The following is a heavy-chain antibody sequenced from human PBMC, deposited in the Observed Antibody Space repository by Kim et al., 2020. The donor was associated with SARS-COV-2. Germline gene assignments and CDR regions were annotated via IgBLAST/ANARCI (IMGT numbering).Heavy chain of an antibody. Sequence: GGSLRLSCAASGFTFSSYGMHWVRQAPGKGLEWVSAISGSGSNTYYADSVKGRFTISRDNSKNTLYLQMNSLRAEDTAVYYCAKDPRYNWNYGDYWGQGTLVTVSS. CDR2: ISGSGSNT. D-gene: IGHD1-7*01. CDR1: GFTFSSYG. V-gene: IGHV3-23*01. J-gene: IGHJ4*02. CDR3: AKDPRYNWNYGDY.